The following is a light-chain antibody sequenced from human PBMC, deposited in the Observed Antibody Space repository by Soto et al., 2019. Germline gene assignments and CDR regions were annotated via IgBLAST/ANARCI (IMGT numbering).Light chain of an antibody. CDR3: QQYNNWLLT. J-gene: IGKJ1*01. CDR2: GAS. CDR1: QSVSSN. V-gene: IGKV3-15*01. Sequence: EVVMTQSPDTLSVSPGERATLSCRASQSVSSNLAWYQQKPGQAPRLLIYGASTRATGIPARFSGSGSGKEFSLSISSLQSEDFEVYYCQQYNNWLLTFGQGTKVEIK.